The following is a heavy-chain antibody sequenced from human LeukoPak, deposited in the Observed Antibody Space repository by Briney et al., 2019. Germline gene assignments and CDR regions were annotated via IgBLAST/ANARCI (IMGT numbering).Heavy chain of an antibody. CDR2: ISYDGNKK. CDR1: GSTFSSYG. J-gene: IGHJ6*02. V-gene: IGHV3-30*18. CDR3: AKGKGYYYNGMDV. Sequence: PGGSLRLSCGASGSTFSSYGMHWVRQAPAKGLEWVALISYDGNKKYFADSVKGRFIISRDNSKNTQYLQMNSLRDEDTAVYYCAKGKGYYYNGMDVWGQGTTVTVSS.